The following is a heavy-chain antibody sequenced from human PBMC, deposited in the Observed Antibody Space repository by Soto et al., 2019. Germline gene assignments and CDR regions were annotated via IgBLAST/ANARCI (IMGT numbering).Heavy chain of an antibody. CDR1: GFTFSSYG. V-gene: IGHV3-30*18. Sequence: QVQLVESGGGLVQPGRSLRLSCAASGFTFSSYGMHWVRQAPGKGLEWVAFISYDGSKKYYADSVKGRFTISRDNTKNPLYRQLNIPRAEDTAVYDCAKEGGGYNWGQEPWSPSPQ. J-gene: IGHJ4*01. D-gene: IGHD5-12*01. CDR3: AKEGGGYN. CDR2: ISYDGSKK.